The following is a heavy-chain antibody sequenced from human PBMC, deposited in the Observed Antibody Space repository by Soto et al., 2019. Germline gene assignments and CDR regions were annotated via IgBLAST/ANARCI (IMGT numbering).Heavy chain of an antibody. V-gene: IGHV1-18*01. CDR1: GYTFTSYG. CDR3: ARAEIYDFWSGYYSDY. Sequence: ASVKVSCKASGYTFTSYGISWVRQAPGKGLEWMGWISAYNGNTNYAQKLQGRVTMTTDTSTSTAYMELRSLRSDDTAVYYCARAEIYDFWSGYYSDYWGQGTLVTVSS. CDR2: ISAYNGNT. D-gene: IGHD3-3*01. J-gene: IGHJ4*02.